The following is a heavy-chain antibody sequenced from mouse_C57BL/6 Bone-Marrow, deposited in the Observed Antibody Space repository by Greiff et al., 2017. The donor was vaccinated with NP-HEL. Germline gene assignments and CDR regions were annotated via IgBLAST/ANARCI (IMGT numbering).Heavy chain of an antibody. CDR1: GYTFTNYW. CDR3: ARGEFWYFDV. Sequence: VQLQQSGAELVRPGTSVKMSCKASGYTFTNYWIGWAKQRPGHGLEWIGDIYPGGGYTNYNEKFKGKATLTADKSSSTAYMQFSSLTSEDSAIYYCARGEFWYFDVWGTGTTVTVSS. V-gene: IGHV1-63*01. CDR2: IYPGGGYT. J-gene: IGHJ1*03.